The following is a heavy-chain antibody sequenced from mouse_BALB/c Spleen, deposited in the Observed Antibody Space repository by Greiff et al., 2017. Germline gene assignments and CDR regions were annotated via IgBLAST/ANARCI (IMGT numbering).Heavy chain of an antibody. J-gene: IGHJ4*01. Sequence: QVQLKESGAELVRPGTSVKVSCKASGYAFTNYLIEWVKQRPRQGLEWIGVINPGSGGTNYNEKFKGKATLTADKSSSTAYMQLSSLTSDDSAVYFCARRDYRYGGAMDYWGQGTSVTVSS. CDR3: ARRDYRYGGAMDY. V-gene: IGHV1-54*01. D-gene: IGHD2-14*01. CDR1: GYAFTNYL. CDR2: INPGSGGT.